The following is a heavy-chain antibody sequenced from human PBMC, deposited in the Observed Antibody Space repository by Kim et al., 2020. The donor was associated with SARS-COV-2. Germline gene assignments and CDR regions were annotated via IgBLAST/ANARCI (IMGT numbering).Heavy chain of an antibody. CDR1: GGTFSSYA. CDR2: IIPIFGTA. V-gene: IGHV1-69*13. Sequence: SVKVSCKASGGTFSSYAISWGRQAPGQGLEWRGGIIPIFGTANYAQKFQGRVTITADESTSTAYMELSSLRSEDTAVYYCARGVQYCSSTSCPVDYWGQGTLVTVSS. J-gene: IGHJ4*02. CDR3: ARGVQYCSSTSCPVDY. D-gene: IGHD2-2*01.